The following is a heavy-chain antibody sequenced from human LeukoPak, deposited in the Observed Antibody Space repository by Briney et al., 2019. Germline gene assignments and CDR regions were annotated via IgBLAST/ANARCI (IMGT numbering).Heavy chain of an antibody. CDR3: ARHMVDYVWGSYRYTNGYFDY. Sequence: SETLSLTCTVSGGSISSYYWGWIRQPPGKGLEWIGSIYYSGSTYYNPSLKSRVTISVDTSKDQFSLKLSSVTAADTAVYYCARHMVDYVWGSYRYTNGYFDYWGQGTLVTVSS. D-gene: IGHD3-16*02. V-gene: IGHV4-39*01. CDR1: GGSISSYY. CDR2: IYYSGST. J-gene: IGHJ4*02.